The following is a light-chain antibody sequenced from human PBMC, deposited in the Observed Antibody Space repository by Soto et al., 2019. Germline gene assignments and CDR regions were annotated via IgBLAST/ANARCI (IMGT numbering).Light chain of an antibody. J-gene: IGLJ3*02. CDR1: SSNIGGYT. CDR2: SHN. V-gene: IGLV1-44*01. CDR3: AAWDDSRNGWV. Sequence: QSVLTQPPSASGTPGQRVTISCSGSSSNIGGYTVNWYQQLPGTAPKLLIYSHNQRPSGVPDRFSGSKSGTSASLAISGLQSEDEADYYCAAWDDSRNGWVFGGGTKLTVL.